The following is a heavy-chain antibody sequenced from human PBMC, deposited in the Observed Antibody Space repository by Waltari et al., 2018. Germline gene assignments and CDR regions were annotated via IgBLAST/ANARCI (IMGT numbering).Heavy chain of an antibody. Sequence: EVQLVESGGGLVQPGGSLRLSCAASGFTFSSYWMSWVRQAPGKGLEWVANIKQDGSEKYYVDSVKGRFTISRDNSKNTLYLQMNSLRADDTAIYYCAKYGASGGFDCWGQGTLVTVSS. V-gene: IGHV3-7*03. D-gene: IGHD3-10*01. CDR3: AKYGASGGFDC. CDR1: GFTFSSYW. CDR2: IKQDGSEK. J-gene: IGHJ4*02.